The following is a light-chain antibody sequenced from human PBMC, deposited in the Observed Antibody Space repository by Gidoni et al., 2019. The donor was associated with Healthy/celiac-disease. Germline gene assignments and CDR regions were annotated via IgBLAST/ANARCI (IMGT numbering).Light chain of an antibody. Sequence: DIQMTQSPSTLSASVGDRVTLTCRASQSISSWLAWYQQKPGQAPKLLFYTASSLESGVPSRFSGRGSGTEFTLTSSILQPDDFATYYCQQYNSYSSFGQGTKLEIK. CDR1: QSISSW. V-gene: IGKV1-5*03. CDR3: QQYNSYSS. J-gene: IGKJ2*04. CDR2: TAS.